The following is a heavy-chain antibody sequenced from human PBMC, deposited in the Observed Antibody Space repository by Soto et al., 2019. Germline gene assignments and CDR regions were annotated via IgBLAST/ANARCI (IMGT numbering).Heavy chain of an antibody. V-gene: IGHV3-74*01. D-gene: IGHD3-22*01. J-gene: IGHJ4*02. CDR3: ARPRYDGRGTPFDY. CDR1: GFTFSSYW. CDR2: LNTDGSST. Sequence: EVHLVESGGGLVQPGGSLRLSCEASGFTFSSYWMHWVRQAPGKGLVWVSRLNTDGSSTTYADSVKGRFTISRDNAKNTLFLQMNRLRAEDTAVYYCARPRYDGRGTPFDYWGQGTLVTVSP.